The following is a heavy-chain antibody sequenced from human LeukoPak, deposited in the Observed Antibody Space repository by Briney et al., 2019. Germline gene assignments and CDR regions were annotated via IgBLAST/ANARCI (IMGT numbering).Heavy chain of an antibody. CDR1: GFTFSSYS. Sequence: GGSLRLSCAASGFTFSSYSMNWVRQAPGKGLEWVSSISSSGSYIYYADSVKGRFTISRDNAKNSLYLQMNSLRAEDTAVYYCAKTGAYDFWSGYYTNDAPFDYWGQGTLVTVSS. CDR3: AKTGAYDFWSGYYTNDAPFDY. J-gene: IGHJ4*02. D-gene: IGHD3-3*01. V-gene: IGHV3-21*04. CDR2: ISSSGSYI.